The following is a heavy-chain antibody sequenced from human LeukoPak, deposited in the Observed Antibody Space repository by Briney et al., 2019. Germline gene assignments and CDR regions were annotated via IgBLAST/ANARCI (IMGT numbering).Heavy chain of an antibody. Sequence: GASVKVSCKASGGTFSSYAISWVRQAPGQGLEWMGGIIPIFGTANYAQKFQGRVTITADESTSTAYMELSSPRSEDTAVYYCARDLRFNMDVWGKGTTVTVSS. CDR1: GGTFSSYA. CDR2: IIPIFGTA. CDR3: ARDLRFNMDV. J-gene: IGHJ6*03. V-gene: IGHV1-69*13.